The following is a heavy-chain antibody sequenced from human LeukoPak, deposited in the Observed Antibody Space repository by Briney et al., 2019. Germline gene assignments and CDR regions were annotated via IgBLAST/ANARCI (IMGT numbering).Heavy chain of an antibody. J-gene: IGHJ6*02. CDR1: GGTFSSYA. V-gene: IGHV1-69*04. CDR2: IIPILGIA. CDR3: ARPVSGGIAVANYYYYGMDV. Sequence: SVKVSCKASGGTFSSYAISWVRQAPGQGLEWMGRIIPILGIANYAQKFQGRVTITADKSTNTAYMELSSLRSEDTAVYYCARPVSGGIAVANYYYYGMDVWGQGTTVTVSS. D-gene: IGHD6-19*01.